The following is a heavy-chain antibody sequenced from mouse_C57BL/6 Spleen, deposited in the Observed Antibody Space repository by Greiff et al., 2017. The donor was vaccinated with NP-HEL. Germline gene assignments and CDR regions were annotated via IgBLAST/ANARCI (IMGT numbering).Heavy chain of an antibody. CDR1: GYTFTSYG. J-gene: IGHJ1*03. CDR3: ARGAGSSWYFDV. Sequence: QVQLKQSGAELARPGASVKLSCKASGYTFTSYGISWVKQRTGQGLEWIGEIYPRSGNTYYNEKFKGKATLTADKSSSTAYMELRSLTSEDSAVYFCARGAGSSWYFDVGGTGTTVTVSS. D-gene: IGHD1-1*01. V-gene: IGHV1-81*01. CDR2: IYPRSGNT.